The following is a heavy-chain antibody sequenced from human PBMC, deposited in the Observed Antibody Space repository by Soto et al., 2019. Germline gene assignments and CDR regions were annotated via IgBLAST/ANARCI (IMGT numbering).Heavy chain of an antibody. CDR2: IGGSGGST. CDR3: AKGGLYSFGYLFYYYYGMDV. Sequence: GGSLRLSCAASGFTFSSYAMSWVRQAPGKGLEWVSAIGGSGGSTYYADSVKGRFTISRDNSKNTLYLQMNSLRAEDTAVYYCAKGGLYSFGYLFYYYYGMDVWGQGTTVTVSS. CDR1: GFTFSSYA. D-gene: IGHD5-18*01. V-gene: IGHV3-23*01. J-gene: IGHJ6*02.